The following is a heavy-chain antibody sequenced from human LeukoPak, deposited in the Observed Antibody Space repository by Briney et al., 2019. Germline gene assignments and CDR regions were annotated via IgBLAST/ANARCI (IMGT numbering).Heavy chain of an antibody. V-gene: IGHV3-9*01. CDR2: INWNSDTK. Sequence: GGSLRLSYVGSGFAFHNYAMHWVRRPPGKGLEWVSAINWNSDTKAYADSVKGRFTISRDRARNSLYLQMDSLRPEDTALYYCAKDTGGNGAYFYAMDVWGQGTSVTVSS. D-gene: IGHD4-23*01. CDR1: GFAFHNYA. J-gene: IGHJ6*02. CDR3: AKDTGGNGAYFYAMDV.